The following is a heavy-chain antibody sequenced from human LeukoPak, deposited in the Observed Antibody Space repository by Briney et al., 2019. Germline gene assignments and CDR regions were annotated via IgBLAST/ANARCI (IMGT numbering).Heavy chain of an antibody. V-gene: IGHV3-30*18. J-gene: IGHJ4*02. Sequence: GGSLRLSCAASGFTFSSYGMHWVIQAPAKGLEWVAIISYDGSNKYYADSVKGRFTISRDNSKNTLYLQMNSLRAEDTAVYYCAKSTTVTQRGYFDYWGQGTLVTVSS. CDR1: GFTFSSYG. CDR3: AKSTTVTQRGYFDY. CDR2: ISYDGSNK. D-gene: IGHD4-17*01.